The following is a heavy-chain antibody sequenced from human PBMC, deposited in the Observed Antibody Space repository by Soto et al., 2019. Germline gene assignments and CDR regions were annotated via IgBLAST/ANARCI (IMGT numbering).Heavy chain of an antibody. Sequence: QVQLQQWGAGLLKPSETLSLTCAVYGGSFSGYYWSWIRQPPGKGLEWIGEINHSGSTNYNPSLKSRLSISVDPAENQAAPKLSAVTAAATPVYYGAPPVGGDWFDPGRQGTLVTVSS. CDR2: INHSGST. J-gene: IGHJ5*02. CDR3: APPVGGDWFDP. D-gene: IGHD2-15*01. CDR1: GGSFSGYY. V-gene: IGHV4-34*01.